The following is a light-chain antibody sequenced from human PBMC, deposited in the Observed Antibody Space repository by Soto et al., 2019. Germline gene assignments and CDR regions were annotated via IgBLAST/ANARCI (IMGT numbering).Light chain of an antibody. CDR2: EVS. CDR1: SSDVGHYNY. V-gene: IGLV2-14*01. Sequence: QSALTQPASVSGSPGQSITISCTGTSSDVGHYNYVSWYQQHPGKAPKLMMYEVSNRPSGVSNRFSGSKSGNMASLTISGLQAEDEADYYCSSYTSSSTPWVFGGGTKLTVL. J-gene: IGLJ3*02. CDR3: SSYTSSSTPWV.